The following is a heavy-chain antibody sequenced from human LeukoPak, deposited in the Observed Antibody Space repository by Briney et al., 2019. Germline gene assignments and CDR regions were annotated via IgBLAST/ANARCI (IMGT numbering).Heavy chain of an antibody. CDR1: GGSISSGSYY. D-gene: IGHD3-3*01. CDR2: IYTSGST. Sequence: SQTLSLTCTVSGGSISSGSYYWSWIRQPAGKGLEWIGRIYTSGSTNYNPSLKSRVTISVDTSKNQFSLKLSSVTAADTAVYYCARNARGFWSGYSYYYYYYMDVWGKGTTVTVSS. CDR3: ARNARGFWSGYSYYYYYYMDV. V-gene: IGHV4-61*02. J-gene: IGHJ6*03.